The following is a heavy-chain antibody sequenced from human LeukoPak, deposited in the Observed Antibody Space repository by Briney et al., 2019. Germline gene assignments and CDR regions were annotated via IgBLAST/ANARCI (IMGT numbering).Heavy chain of an antibody. CDR3: AREIVAGAFDS. CDR1: GFNVNDYY. CDR2: IGSSDSII. V-gene: IGHV3-11*01. J-gene: IGHJ4*02. D-gene: IGHD6-19*01. Sequence: PGGSLRLSCTVSGFNVNDYYISWIRQAPGKGLEWVSDIGSSDSIIAYGDSVRGRFTISRDFASNSLYLQMNSLRVEDTAVYYCAREIVAGAFDSRGQGTLVTVSS.